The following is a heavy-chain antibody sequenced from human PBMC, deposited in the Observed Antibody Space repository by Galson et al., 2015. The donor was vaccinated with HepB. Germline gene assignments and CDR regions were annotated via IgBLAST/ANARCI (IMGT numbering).Heavy chain of an antibody. D-gene: IGHD4-11*01. Sequence: SLRLSCAASGFTFSNYGMHWVRQAPGKGLEWVAFIGYDGSKKYHADSVKGRFTISRDNSKNTLYLQMNSLRAEDTAVYYCAKDASNYYIHYWAQGTLVTISS. CDR3: AKDASNYYIHY. CDR2: IGYDGSKK. J-gene: IGHJ4*02. CDR1: GFTFSNYG. V-gene: IGHV3-30*02.